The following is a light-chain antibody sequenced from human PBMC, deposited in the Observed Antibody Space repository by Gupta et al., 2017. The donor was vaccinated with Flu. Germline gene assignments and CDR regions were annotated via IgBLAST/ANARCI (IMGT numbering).Light chain of an antibody. J-gene: IGKJ1*01. Sequence: DVVMTKSPLSLPVTLGQPASISCRSSQSLVYIDGNTYLSWFQQRPGPSPRRLIYKVSNRDSGVPDRFSGSASGTDFTLKISRVEAEDVGVYYCMQGTHWPPTFGQGTKVEIK. CDR2: KVS. V-gene: IGKV2-30*01. CDR3: MQGTHWPPT. CDR1: QSLVYIDGNTY.